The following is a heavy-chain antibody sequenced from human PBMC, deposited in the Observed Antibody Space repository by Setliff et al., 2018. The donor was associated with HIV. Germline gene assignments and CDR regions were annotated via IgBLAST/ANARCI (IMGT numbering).Heavy chain of an antibody. V-gene: IGHV1-18*01. CDR1: GGTFSSYA. D-gene: IGHD1-1*01. Sequence: ASVKVSCKASGGTFSSYAISWVRQAPGQGLEWMGWINTHSGYTNYAQNVQGRVTVTMDTSTSTAYMELRSLKSDDTAVYYCVRENDLLDAFDIWGQGTMVTVSS. J-gene: IGHJ3*02. CDR2: INTHSGYT. CDR3: VRENDLLDAFDI.